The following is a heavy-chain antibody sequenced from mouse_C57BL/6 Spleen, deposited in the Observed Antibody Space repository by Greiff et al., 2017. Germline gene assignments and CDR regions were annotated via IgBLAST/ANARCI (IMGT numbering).Heavy chain of an antibody. CDR1: GYTFTDYE. CDR2: IDPETGGT. CDR3: TRGRRHPGWYFDV. V-gene: IGHV1-15*01. Sequence: VQLQQSGAELVRPGASVTLSCKASGYTFTDYEMHWVKQTPVHGLEWIGAIDPETGGTAYNQKFKGKAILTADKSSSTAYMELRSLTSEDSAVYYCTRGRRHPGWYFDVWGTGTTVTVSS. D-gene: IGHD1-2*01. J-gene: IGHJ1*03.